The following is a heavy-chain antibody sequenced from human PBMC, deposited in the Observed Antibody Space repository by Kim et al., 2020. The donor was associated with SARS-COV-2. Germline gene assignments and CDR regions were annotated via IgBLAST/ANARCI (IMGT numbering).Heavy chain of an antibody. V-gene: IGHV3-23*01. CDR2: ISGSGANT. J-gene: IGHJ1*01. D-gene: IGHD6-13*01. Sequence: GGSLRLSCAASGFTFSSYAMSWVRRAPGKGLEWVSAISGSGANTYYADSVKGRFTVSRDNSKNTLYLQMNSLRAEDSAIYYCAKPGTSSWYEGEYFHRWG. CDR1: GFTFSSYA. CDR3: AKPGTSSWYEGEYFHR.